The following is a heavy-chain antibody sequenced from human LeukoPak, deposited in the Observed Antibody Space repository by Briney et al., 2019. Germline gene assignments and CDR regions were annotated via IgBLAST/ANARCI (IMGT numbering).Heavy chain of an antibody. D-gene: IGHD6-19*01. CDR3: ARQPAHSSGWYKYYYYYMDV. J-gene: IGHJ6*03. CDR2: INHSGST. CDR1: GGSFSGYY. V-gene: IGHV4-34*01. Sequence: SETLSLTCAVYGGSFSGYYWSWIRQPPGKGLEWIGEINHSGSTNYNPSLKSRVTISVDTSKNQFSLKLSSVTAADTAVYYCARQPAHSSGWYKYYYYYMDVWGKGTTVTVSS.